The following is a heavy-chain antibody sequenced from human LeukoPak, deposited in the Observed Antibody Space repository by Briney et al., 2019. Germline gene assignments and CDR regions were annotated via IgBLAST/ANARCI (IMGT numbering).Heavy chain of an antibody. J-gene: IGHJ4*02. CDR1: GGSISSHH. V-gene: IGHV4-59*11. Sequence: SETLSLTCTVSGGSISSHHWSWIRQPPGKGLEWIGYFYNSENTNYNPSLMSRVTISVDPSKNRFSLKLSSVTAADTAVYFCARGGLAIDSWGQGTLVTVSS. D-gene: IGHD3-16*01. CDR3: ARGGLAIDS. CDR2: FYNSENT.